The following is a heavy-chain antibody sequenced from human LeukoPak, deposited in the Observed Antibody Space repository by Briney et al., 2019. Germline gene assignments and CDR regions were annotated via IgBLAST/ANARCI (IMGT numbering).Heavy chain of an antibody. V-gene: IGHV1-2*02. CDR3: ARGSSSSWRIGRWFDP. D-gene: IGHD6-13*01. CDR1: GYTFTGYY. CDR2: INPNSGGT. Sequence: ASVKVSCKASGYTFTGYYMHWVRQAPGQGLEWMGWINPNSGGTNYAQKFQGRVTMTRDTSISTAYMELSRLRSDDTAVYYCARGSSSSWRIGRWFDPWGQGTLVTVSS. J-gene: IGHJ5*02.